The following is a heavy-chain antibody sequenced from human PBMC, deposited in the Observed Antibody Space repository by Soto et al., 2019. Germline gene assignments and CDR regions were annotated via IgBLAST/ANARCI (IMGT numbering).Heavy chain of an antibody. D-gene: IGHD3-10*01. V-gene: IGHV4-59*08. J-gene: IGHJ4*02. CDR3: ARHHVEDSSGNYYFDY. CDR2: IYYSGTS. Sequence: SETLSLTCTVSGGSISSYYWSWMRQPPGKGLEWIGYIYYSGTSKYNPSLKSRVTISVDTSENQFSLKLSSVTAADTAVYYCARHHVEDSSGNYYFDYWGQGTLVTVSS. CDR1: GGSISSYY.